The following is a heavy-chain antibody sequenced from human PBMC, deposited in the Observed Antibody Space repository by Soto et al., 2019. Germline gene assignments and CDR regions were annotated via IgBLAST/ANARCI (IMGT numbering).Heavy chain of an antibody. CDR1: GYTFTGYY. CDR2: INPNSGGT. D-gene: IGHD1-7*01. J-gene: IGHJ6*02. Sequence: ASVKVSCKASGYTFTGYYMHWVRQAPGQGLEWMGWINPNSGGTNYAQKFQGRVNMTRDTSISTAYMELSRLRSDDTAVYYCARDDRDNWNYDPCSYYGMDVWGQGTTVTVSS. CDR3: ARDDRDNWNYDPCSYYGMDV. V-gene: IGHV1-2*02.